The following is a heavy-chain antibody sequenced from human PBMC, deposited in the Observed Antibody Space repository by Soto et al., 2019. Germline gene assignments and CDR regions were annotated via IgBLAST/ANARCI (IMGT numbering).Heavy chain of an antibody. J-gene: IGHJ4*02. CDR3: AREGASGSHMGY. CDR2: IIPIFGTA. CDR1: GGTFSSYA. Sequence: QVQLVQSGSEVKKPGSSVKVSCKASGGTFSSYAISWVRQAPGQGLECMGGIIPIFGTANYAQKFQGRVTITADESTSTAYMELSSLRSEDTAVYYCAREGASGSHMGYWGQGTLVTVSS. D-gene: IGHD3-22*01. V-gene: IGHV1-69*01.